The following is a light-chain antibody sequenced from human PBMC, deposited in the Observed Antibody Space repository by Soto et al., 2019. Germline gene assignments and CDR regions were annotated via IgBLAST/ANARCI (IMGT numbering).Light chain of an antibody. V-gene: IGKV3-20*01. J-gene: IGKJ1*01. Sequence: DIVLTQSPGTLSLSPGESATLSCRASQSVTSDFLGWYRQKPGQAPRLLIYAVSSRAAGIPDRFSGSGSGTDFTLTITSLQPEDSAVYYCQQHSSSPWTFGQGTRVEVK. CDR3: QQHSSSPWT. CDR2: AVS. CDR1: QSVTSDF.